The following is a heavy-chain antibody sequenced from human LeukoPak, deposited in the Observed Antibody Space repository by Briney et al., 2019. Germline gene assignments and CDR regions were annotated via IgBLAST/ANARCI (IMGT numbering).Heavy chain of an antibody. CDR1: GFTFSSFW. CDR2: IERDGSKK. D-gene: IGHD6-13*01. V-gene: IGHV3-7*01. CDR3: ATAPAAADSF. Sequence: GGSLRLSCAASGFTFSSFWLTWVRQAPGKGLEWVADIERDGSKKTYVDSVKGRFTISRDNAKNSLYLQMSSLRAEDTAVYYCATAPAAADSFWGQGTLVAVSA. J-gene: IGHJ4*02.